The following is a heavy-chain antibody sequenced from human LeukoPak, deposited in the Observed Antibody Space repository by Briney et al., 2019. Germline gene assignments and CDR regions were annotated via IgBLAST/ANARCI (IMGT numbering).Heavy chain of an antibody. CDR2: ISGSGAST. Sequence: PGESLRLSCAVSGFSFSNNAMSWVRQAPGKGLEWVSSISGSGASTYYADSVRGRFTISRDNSKNTLYLQMITLRAEDMAVYYCANQRETQGSYYDLDYWGQGTLVTVSS. CDR3: ANQRETQGSYYDLDY. D-gene: IGHD1-26*01. CDR1: GFSFSNNA. V-gene: IGHV3-23*01. J-gene: IGHJ4*02.